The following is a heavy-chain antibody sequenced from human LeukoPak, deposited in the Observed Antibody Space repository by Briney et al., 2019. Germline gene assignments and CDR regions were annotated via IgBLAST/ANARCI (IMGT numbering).Heavy chain of an antibody. CDR3: ARAGQTGSYYYYYYMDV. Sequence: GGSLRLSCAASGFTFSSYSTNWVRQAPGKGLEWVSYISSSSSTIYYADSVKGRFTISRDNAKNSLYLQMNSLRAEDTAVYYCARAGQTGSYYYYYYMDVWGKGTTVTVSS. J-gene: IGHJ6*03. CDR1: GFTFSSYS. V-gene: IGHV3-48*04. CDR2: ISSSSSTI. D-gene: IGHD7-27*01.